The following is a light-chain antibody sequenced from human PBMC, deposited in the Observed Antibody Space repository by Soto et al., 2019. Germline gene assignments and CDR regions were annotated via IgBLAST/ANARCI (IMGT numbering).Light chain of an antibody. CDR3: QQYEGNPT. V-gene: IGKV1-5*01. J-gene: IGKJ1*01. CDR2: DAS. Sequence: DTPLTQSPSTLSASIGDRVVITCRASQTIDRWLAWYQQRPGLAPRLLIYDASTLESGVPSRFSGSGSETEFTLTISSLKPDDFATYHCQQYEGNPTFGQGTTVEVK. CDR1: QTIDRW.